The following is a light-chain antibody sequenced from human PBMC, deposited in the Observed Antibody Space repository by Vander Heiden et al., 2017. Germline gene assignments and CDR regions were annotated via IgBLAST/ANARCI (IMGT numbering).Light chain of an antibody. J-gene: IGKJ1*01. CDR2: DAS. V-gene: IGKV1-5*01. Sequence: DIQMTQSPATLSASFGDRVTITCRASQSITTWLAWYQQKPGKAPKLLIYDASNLQSGVPSRFSGSGSGTDFSLTISSLQPDDFATYYCQQYSIDSPTFGQGTKVEI. CDR3: QQYSIDSPT. CDR1: QSITTW.